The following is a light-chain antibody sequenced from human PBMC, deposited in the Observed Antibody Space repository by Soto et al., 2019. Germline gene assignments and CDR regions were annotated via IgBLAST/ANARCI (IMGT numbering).Light chain of an antibody. Sequence: DIQMTQSPSTLSGSVGDRVTITCRASQSISSYLNWYQQKPGKAPKLLIYAASSLQSGVPSRFSGSGSGTDFTLTISSLQPEDFATYYCQQYNSYPWTFGQGTKVDIK. V-gene: IGKV1-39*01. J-gene: IGKJ1*01. CDR2: AAS. CDR3: QQYNSYPWT. CDR1: QSISSY.